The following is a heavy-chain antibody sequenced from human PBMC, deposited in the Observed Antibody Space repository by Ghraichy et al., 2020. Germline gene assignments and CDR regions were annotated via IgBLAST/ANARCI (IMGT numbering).Heavy chain of an antibody. J-gene: IGHJ3*02. CDR3: ARVTGSNSFDI. D-gene: IGHD3-9*01. CDR2: IRSATTYT. Sequence: GGSLRLSCAASGFTFSDYYMTWIRQAPGKGLEWVSYIRSATTYTNYADSVKGRFSISRDNAKNSLHLQMNSLRVEDTAVYYCARVTGSNSFDIWGQGTMVTVSS. CDR1: GFTFSDYY. V-gene: IGHV3-11*05.